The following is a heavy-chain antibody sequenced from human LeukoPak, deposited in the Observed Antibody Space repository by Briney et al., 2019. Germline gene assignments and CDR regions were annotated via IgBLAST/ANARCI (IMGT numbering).Heavy chain of an antibody. CDR1: GFTFSSYW. J-gene: IGHJ4*02. CDR3: ARRDFWSGPTFDY. V-gene: IGHV3-7*01. D-gene: IGHD3-3*01. CDR2: IKQDGGEK. Sequence: GGSLRLSCAASGFTFSSYWMSWVRQAPGKGLEWVANIKQDGGEKHYVDSVKGRFTISRDNAKKSLYLQMNSLRAEDTAVYYCARRDFWSGPTFDYWGQGTLVTVSS.